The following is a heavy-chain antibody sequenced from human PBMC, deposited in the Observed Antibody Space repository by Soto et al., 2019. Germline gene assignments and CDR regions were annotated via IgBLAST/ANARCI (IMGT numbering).Heavy chain of an antibody. V-gene: IGHV4-34*01. CDR3: ARVSPDDVLLGFWDTMHYYYYMDV. Sequence: SETLSLSCAVYGGSFSGYYWSWIRQPPGKGLEWIGEINHSGSTNYNPSLKSRVTISVDTSKNQFSLKLSSVTAADTAVYYCARVSPDDVLLGFWDTMHYYYYMDVWGQGTTVPVSS. CDR2: INHSGST. J-gene: IGHJ6*03. D-gene: IGHD3-10*01. CDR1: GGSFSGYY.